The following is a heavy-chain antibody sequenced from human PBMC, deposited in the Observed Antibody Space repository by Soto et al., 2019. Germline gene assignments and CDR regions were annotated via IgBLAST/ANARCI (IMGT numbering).Heavy chain of an antibody. J-gene: IGHJ3*02. Sequence: EVQLVESGGGLVQPGGSLRLSCAASGFTFSSHWMSWVRQTPGKGLEWVANIKQDGSEKWYVDSVKGRFTISRENAKKSLYLQMNSLRVEDTAVYYCARGDYHDSSGPFSDAFDIWGQGTMVTVSS. D-gene: IGHD3-22*01. CDR3: ARGDYHDSSGPFSDAFDI. CDR1: GFTFSSHW. V-gene: IGHV3-7*04. CDR2: IKQDGSEK.